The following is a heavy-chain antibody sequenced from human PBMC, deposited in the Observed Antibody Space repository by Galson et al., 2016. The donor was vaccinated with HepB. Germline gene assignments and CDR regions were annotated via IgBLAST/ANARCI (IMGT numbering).Heavy chain of an antibody. CDR3: TTGVTGGEAS. V-gene: IGHV3-15*01. CDR1: GFNFNDAW. CDR2: IKSKSSGGTA. D-gene: IGHD1-20*01. J-gene: IGHJ4*02. Sequence: SLRLSCATSGFNFNDAWLSWVRQGPGKRLEWVGRIKSKSSGGTADYGAPVKGRFTILRDDSKKTLYLQMNSLETGDTGTYYCTTGVTGGEASWGQGTPVTVSS.